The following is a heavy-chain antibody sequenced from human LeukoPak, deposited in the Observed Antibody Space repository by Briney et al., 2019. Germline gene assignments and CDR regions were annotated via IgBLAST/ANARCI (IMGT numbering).Heavy chain of an antibody. CDR1: GYTFTGYY. CDR2: INPNSGDT. CDR3: ARDGNYYGSGSYTDY. Sequence: ASVKVSCKTSGYTFTGYYIHWVRQAPGQGLEWMGWINPNSGDTNYARRFQGRVTMTRDTSTNTAYMEVSRLRSDDTAVYYCARDGNYYGSGSYTDYWGQGTLVTVSS. J-gene: IGHJ4*02. D-gene: IGHD3-10*01. V-gene: IGHV1-2*02.